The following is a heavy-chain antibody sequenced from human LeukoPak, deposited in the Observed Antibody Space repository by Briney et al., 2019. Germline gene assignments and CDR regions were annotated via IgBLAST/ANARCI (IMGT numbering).Heavy chain of an antibody. CDR1: GFTFSSYG. D-gene: IGHD4-17*01. Sequence: GGSLRLSCAAYGFTFSSYGIHWVRQAPSKGLEWVAFIGYDRNSKHYADSVKGRFTISGDNSKNTLYLQMNSLRTEDTAVYYCAKNRRASGDYAGAFDYWGQGTLVTVSS. J-gene: IGHJ4*02. V-gene: IGHV3-30*02. CDR2: IGYDRNSK. CDR3: AKNRRASGDYAGAFDY.